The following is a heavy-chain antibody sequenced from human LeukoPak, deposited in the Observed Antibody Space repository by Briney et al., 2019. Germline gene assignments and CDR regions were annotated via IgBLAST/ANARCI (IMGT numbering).Heavy chain of an antibody. D-gene: IGHD6-6*01. V-gene: IGHV4-59*01. CDR1: GGSISSFY. Sequence: PSETLSLTCTVSGGSISSFYWSWIRQPPGKGLEWIGYIHYTGSTNYNPSLKSRVTISADTSKNQFSLKLSSVTAADTAVYYCARIAARTKYYYYYYMDVWGKGTTVTVSS. J-gene: IGHJ6*03. CDR3: ARIAARTKYYYYYYMDV. CDR2: IHYTGST.